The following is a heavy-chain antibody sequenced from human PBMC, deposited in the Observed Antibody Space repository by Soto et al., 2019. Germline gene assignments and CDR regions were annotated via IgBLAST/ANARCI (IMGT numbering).Heavy chain of an antibody. J-gene: IGHJ6*02. D-gene: IGHD4-4*01. Sequence: ASVKVSCKASGGTFSSYAISWVRQAPGQGLEWMGGIIPIFGTANYAQKFQGRVTITADESTSTAYMELSSLRSEDTAVYYCARATYSNYGTLYFYGMDVWGQGTTVTVSS. V-gene: IGHV1-69*13. CDR3: ARATYSNYGTLYFYGMDV. CDR1: GGTFSSYA. CDR2: IIPIFGTA.